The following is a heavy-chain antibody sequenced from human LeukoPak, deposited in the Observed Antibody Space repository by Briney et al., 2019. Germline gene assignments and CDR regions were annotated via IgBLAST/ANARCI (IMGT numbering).Heavy chain of an antibody. CDR1: GGSISSGDYY. D-gene: IGHD2-2*01. V-gene: IGHV4-30-4*01. CDR2: IYYSGST. CDR3: ARAQGYDQLLFS. Sequence: SETLSLTCTVSGGSISSGDYYWSWIRQPPGKGLEWIGYIYYSGSTYYNPSLKSRVTISVDTSKNQFSLTLSSVTAADTAVYYCARAQGYDQLLFSWGQGTLVTVSS. J-gene: IGHJ4*02.